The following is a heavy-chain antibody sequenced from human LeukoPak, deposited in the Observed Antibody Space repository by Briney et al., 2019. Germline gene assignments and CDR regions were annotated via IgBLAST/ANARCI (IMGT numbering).Heavy chain of an antibody. CDR1: GFTFSSYA. J-gene: IGHJ4*02. CDR3: ARDGPAENGSPLDY. CDR2: MSYDGSNK. V-gene: IGHV3-30*04. D-gene: IGHD3-10*01. Sequence: GRSLRLSCAASGFTFSSYAMHWVRQAPGKGLEWVAVMSYDGSNKYYADSVKGRFTISRDNSKNTLYLRMNSLRVEDTAVYHCARDGPAENGSPLDYWGQGTLVTVSS.